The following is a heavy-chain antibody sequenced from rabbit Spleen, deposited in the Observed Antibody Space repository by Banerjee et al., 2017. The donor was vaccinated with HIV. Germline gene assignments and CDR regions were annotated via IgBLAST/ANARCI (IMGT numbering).Heavy chain of an antibody. D-gene: IGHD7-1*01. V-gene: IGHV1S45*01. J-gene: IGHJ6*01. CDR1: GFDFSSNA. CDR3: ARTGIVGRWDL. Sequence: QEQLVESGGGLVQPEGSLTLTCKASGFDFSSNAMCWVRQAPGKGPEWIACISGGSSGSTGYASWVNGRFTISKTSSTTMTLQMTSLTAADTATYFCARTGIVGRWDLWGPGTLVTVS. CDR2: ISGGSSGST.